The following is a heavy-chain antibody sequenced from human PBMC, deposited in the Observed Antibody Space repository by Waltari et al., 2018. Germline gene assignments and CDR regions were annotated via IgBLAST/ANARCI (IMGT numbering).Heavy chain of an antibody. J-gene: IGHJ6*03. CDR3: AKGYCSGGSCYSDYYYYYYMDV. Sequence: QVQLVESGGGVVQPGGSLRLSCAASGFTFSSYGMHWVRQAPGKGLEWVAFIRYDGSNKYYADSVKGRFTISRDNSKNTLYLQMNSLRAEDTAVYYCAKGYCSGGSCYSDYYYYYYMDVWGKGTTVTVSS. V-gene: IGHV3-30*02. D-gene: IGHD2-15*01. CDR2: IRYDGSNK. CDR1: GFTFSSYG.